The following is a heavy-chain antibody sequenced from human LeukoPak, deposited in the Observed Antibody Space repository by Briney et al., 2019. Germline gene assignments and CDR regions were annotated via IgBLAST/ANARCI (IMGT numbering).Heavy chain of an antibody. CDR3: ARSINFWSGYYYESFDY. CDR2: IYPGDSVT. Sequence: GESLKISCKGSGYSFTSYWIGWVRQMPAKGLEWVGIIYPGDSVTRYSPSFQGQVTISADKSISTAYLQWSSLKASDTAMYYCARSINFWSGYYYESFDYWGQGTLVTVSS. D-gene: IGHD3-3*01. CDR1: GYSFTSYW. V-gene: IGHV5-51*01. J-gene: IGHJ4*02.